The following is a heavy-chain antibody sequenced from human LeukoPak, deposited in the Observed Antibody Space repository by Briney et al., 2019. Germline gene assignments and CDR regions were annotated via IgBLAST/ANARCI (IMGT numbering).Heavy chain of an antibody. V-gene: IGHV6-1*01. Sequence: SQTLSLTCVISGDSVSSNNAAWNWIRQSPSRGLEWLGRTYYRSQWTTDYAVPVKGRISINPDTSKNQFSLQLNSVTPEDTAVYYCVRGVGSSGFLWGQGTPVTVSS. CDR3: VRGVGSSGFL. CDR2: TYYRSQWTT. D-gene: IGHD6-25*01. J-gene: IGHJ4*02. CDR1: GDSVSSNNAA.